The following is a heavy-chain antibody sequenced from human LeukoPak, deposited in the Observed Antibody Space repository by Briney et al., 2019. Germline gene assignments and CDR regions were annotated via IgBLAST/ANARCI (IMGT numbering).Heavy chain of an antibody. CDR1: GFTFSSYT. CDR3: AKDLSGSYLVDY. D-gene: IGHD1-26*01. V-gene: IGHV3-23*01. CDR2: ITTSDGNT. J-gene: IGHJ4*02. Sequence: TGGSLRLSCAASGFTFSSYTMSWVRQAPGKGLEWVSTITTSDGNTYYADSVKGRFTVSRDNSKNTLSLQMNSLRAEDTAVYYCAKDLSGSYLVDYWGQGTLVTVSS.